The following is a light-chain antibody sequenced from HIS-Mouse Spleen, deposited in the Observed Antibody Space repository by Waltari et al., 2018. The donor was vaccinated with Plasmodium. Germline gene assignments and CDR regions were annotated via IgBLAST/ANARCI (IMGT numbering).Light chain of an antibody. CDR2: GAS. V-gene: IGKV3-15*01. J-gene: IGKJ3*01. CDR3: QQYNNWSFT. CDR1: QSVSSN. Sequence: EIVMTQSPATLSVSPGERATLSCRASQSVSSNLAWYQQKPGPALRLLIYGASTRATGTPARFRGSVSGTEFTHTISSLQSEDFAVYYCQQYNNWSFTFGPGTKVDIK.